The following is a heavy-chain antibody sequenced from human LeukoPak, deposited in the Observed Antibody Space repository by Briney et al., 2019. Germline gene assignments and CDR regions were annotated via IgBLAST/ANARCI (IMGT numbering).Heavy chain of an antibody. Sequence: PGGSLRPSCAASGFTFSSYAMHWVRQAPGKGLEWVAFISYDGSDKYYADSVKGRFTVSRDNSKSTLYLQMNSLRAEDTAIYYCAKDLDGYCSGDSCAFCDYWGQGTLVTVSS. CDR2: ISYDGSDK. J-gene: IGHJ4*02. V-gene: IGHV3-30*18. CDR3: AKDLDGYCSGDSCAFCDY. CDR1: GFTFSSYA. D-gene: IGHD2-15*01.